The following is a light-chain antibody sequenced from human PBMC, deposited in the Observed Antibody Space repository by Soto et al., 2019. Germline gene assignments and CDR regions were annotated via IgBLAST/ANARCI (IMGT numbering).Light chain of an antibody. CDR1: QNIGSSY. CDR3: QQYRNSRT. J-gene: IGKJ1*01. V-gene: IGKV3-20*01. Sequence: EIVLTQSPGTLSLSPGERATLSCRASQNIGSSYLAWYQQRPGQAPRLLIYAASNRATGIPDRFSGSGSGTDFTLIISRLEHEDFAVYYCQQYRNSRTFGQGTKVEIK. CDR2: AAS.